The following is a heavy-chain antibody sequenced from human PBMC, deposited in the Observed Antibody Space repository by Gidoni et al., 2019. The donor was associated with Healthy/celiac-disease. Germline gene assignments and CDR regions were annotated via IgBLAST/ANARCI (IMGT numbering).Heavy chain of an antibody. V-gene: IGHV3-30*04. CDR1: GFTFSSSA. CDR2: ISYDGSNK. J-gene: IGHJ4*02. Sequence: QVQLVESGGGVVQPGRSLRLSCAASGFTFSSSAMHWVRQAPCKGLEWVAVISYDGSNKYYADSVKGRFTISRDNSKNTLYLQMNSLRAEDTAVYYCARDRIIRPSAAAGTGPDYWGQGTLVTVSS. CDR3: ARDRIIRPSAAAGTGPDY. D-gene: IGHD6-13*01.